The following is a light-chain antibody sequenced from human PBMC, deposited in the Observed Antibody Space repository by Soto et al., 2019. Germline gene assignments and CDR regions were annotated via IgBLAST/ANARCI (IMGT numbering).Light chain of an antibody. CDR2: WAS. V-gene: IGKV4-1*01. CDR1: QGVLNRSNNKNY. Sequence: DIVMTQSPDSLAVSLGERATINCKSSQGVLNRSNNKNYLAWYQQKPGQPPKMLIYWASTRESGVPDRFSGSGSGTDFSLTITSLQAEDVAVYYCQQHNSLLWTFGQGTKVEI. J-gene: IGKJ1*01. CDR3: QQHNSLLWT.